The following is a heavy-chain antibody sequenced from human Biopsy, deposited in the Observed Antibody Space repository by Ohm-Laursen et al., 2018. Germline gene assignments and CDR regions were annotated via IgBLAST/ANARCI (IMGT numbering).Heavy chain of an antibody. Sequence: SLRLSCAASGFIFDDYAMHWVRQAPGKGLEWVLGITWNSGSIGYADSVKGRFSIFRDNAKHSLYLQMNSLRAEDTALYYCAKDLGQVTAAIGYWGQGTLVTVSS. CDR2: ITWNSGSI. D-gene: IGHD2-21*02. CDR1: GFIFDDYA. J-gene: IGHJ4*02. CDR3: AKDLGQVTAAIGY. V-gene: IGHV3-9*01.